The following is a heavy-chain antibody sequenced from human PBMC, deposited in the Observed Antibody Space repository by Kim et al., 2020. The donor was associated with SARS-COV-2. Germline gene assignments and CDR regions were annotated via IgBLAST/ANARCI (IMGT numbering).Heavy chain of an antibody. CDR2: ISISSSYI. V-gene: IGHV3-21*01. Sequence: GGSLRLSCAASGFTFSSYSMNWVRQAPGKGLEWVSSISISSSYIYYADSVKGRFTISRDNAKNSLYLQINSLRAEDPAVYYCARDPGWGYFDYWCQGTLVTVSS. CDR1: GFTFSSYS. D-gene: IGHD3-16*01. J-gene: IGHJ4*02. CDR3: ARDPGWGYFDY.